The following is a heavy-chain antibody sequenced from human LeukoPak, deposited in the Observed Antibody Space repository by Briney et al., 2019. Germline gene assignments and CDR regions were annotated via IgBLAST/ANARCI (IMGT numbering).Heavy chain of an antibody. D-gene: IGHD3-9*01. CDR1: GGSFSGYY. Sequence: SETLSLTCAVYGGSFSGYYWSWIRQPPGKGLEWIGEINHSGGTNYNPSLKSRVTISVDTSKNQFSLKLSSVTAADTAVYYCARVDPYDILTGYYSFIIDYWGQGTLVTVSS. V-gene: IGHV4-34*01. CDR2: INHSGGT. CDR3: ARVDPYDILTGYYSFIIDY. J-gene: IGHJ4*02.